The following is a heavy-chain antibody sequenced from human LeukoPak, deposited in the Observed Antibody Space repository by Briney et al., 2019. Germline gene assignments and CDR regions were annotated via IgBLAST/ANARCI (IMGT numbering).Heavy chain of an antibody. V-gene: IGHV3-30*02. Sequence: GGSLRLSCGASGFTFSNYGMHWVRQAPGKGLEWVAFIRYDGSNKYYADSVKGRFTISRDNSKNTLYLQMNSLRVEDTAVYYCAKDSVKVTTVRRVPHYMNVWGKGTTVTISS. CDR3: AKDSVKVTTVRRVPHYMNV. D-gene: IGHD4-17*01. CDR1: GFTFSNYG. CDR2: IRYDGSNK. J-gene: IGHJ6*03.